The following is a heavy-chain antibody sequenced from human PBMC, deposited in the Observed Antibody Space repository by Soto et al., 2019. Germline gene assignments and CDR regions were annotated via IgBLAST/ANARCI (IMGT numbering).Heavy chain of an antibody. CDR3: ARAFLIGSSGYYRLAFDI. V-gene: IGHV1-2*02. CDR1: GYTFTGYY. D-gene: IGHD3-22*01. J-gene: IGHJ3*02. CDR2: INPNSGGT. Sequence: ASGKVSSKTSGYTFTGYYMHWVRQAPGQGLEWMGWINPNSGGTNYAQKFQGRVTMTRDTSISTAYMELSRLRSDDTAVYYCARAFLIGSSGYYRLAFDIWGQGTMVTVSS.